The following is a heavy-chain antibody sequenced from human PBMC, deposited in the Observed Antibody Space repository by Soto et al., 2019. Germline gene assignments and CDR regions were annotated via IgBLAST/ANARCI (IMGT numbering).Heavy chain of an antibody. CDR3: AQPHFYGGNSRIDY. D-gene: IGHD4-17*01. CDR2: ISHSGGST. Sequence: GGSLRLSCAASGFTFSSYAMNWVRQAPGKGLEWVSLISHSGGSTYYADSVKGRFTISRDNSKNTLYLEMNSLRVEDTAVYYGAQPHFYGGNSRIDYWGQGTLVTVSS. V-gene: IGHV3-23*01. CDR1: GFTFSSYA. J-gene: IGHJ4*02.